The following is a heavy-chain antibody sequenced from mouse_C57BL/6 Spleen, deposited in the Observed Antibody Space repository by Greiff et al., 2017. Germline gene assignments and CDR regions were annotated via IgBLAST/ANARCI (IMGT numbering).Heavy chain of an antibody. Sequence: DVQLVESGEGLVKPGGSLKLSCAASGFTFSSYAMSWVRQTPEKRLEWVAYISSGGDYIYYADTVKGRFTISRDNARNTLYLQMSSLKSEDTAMYYCTREDGSSYGFAYWGQGTLVTVSA. D-gene: IGHD1-1*01. CDR1: GFTFSSYA. V-gene: IGHV5-9-1*02. CDR2: ISSGGDYI. J-gene: IGHJ3*01. CDR3: TREDGSSYGFAY.